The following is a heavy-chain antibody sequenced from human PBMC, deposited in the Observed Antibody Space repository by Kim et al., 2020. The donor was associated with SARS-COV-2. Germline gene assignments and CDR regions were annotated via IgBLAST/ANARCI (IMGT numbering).Heavy chain of an antibody. CDR3: AREEEYSGYPSYFDY. CDR1: GGSISSYY. CDR2: IYYSGST. V-gene: IGHV4-59*01. Sequence: SETLSLTCSVSGGSISSYYWSWIRQPPGKGLEWIGYIYYSGSTDYNPSLKSRVTISLDTSKHQFSLKLSSVTAADTAIYYCAREEEYSGYPSYFDYWGQGILVTVSS. D-gene: IGHD5-12*01. J-gene: IGHJ4*02.